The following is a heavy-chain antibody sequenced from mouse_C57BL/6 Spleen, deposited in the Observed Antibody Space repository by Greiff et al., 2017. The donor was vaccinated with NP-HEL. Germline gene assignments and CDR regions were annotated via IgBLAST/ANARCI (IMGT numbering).Heavy chain of an antibody. V-gene: IGHV6-3*01. J-gene: IGHJ3*01. CDR1: GFTFSNYW. D-gene: IGHD2-4*01. Sequence: EVQGVESGGGLVQPGGSMKLSCVASGFTFSNYWMNWVRQSPEKGLEWVAQIRLKSDNYATHHAESVKGRFTISRDYSKNMVYLKMNNFRAEDTGIYYCTEKGPYDYDLAYSGQGTLVTVSA. CDR3: TEKGPYDYDLAY. CDR2: IRLKSDNYAT.